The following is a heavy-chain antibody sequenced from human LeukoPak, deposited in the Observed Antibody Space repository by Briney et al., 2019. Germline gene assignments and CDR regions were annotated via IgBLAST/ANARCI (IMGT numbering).Heavy chain of an antibody. CDR3: ARDGLSYTNPNNWFDP. CDR2: ISAYNGDT. CDR1: GYPFTSYD. V-gene: IGHV1-18*01. D-gene: IGHD2-2*02. Sequence: ASVKVSCNASGYPFTSYDINWLRQAPGQGLEWMGWISAYNGDTNYAQNLQGRVTMTTDTSTDTAYMELRSLRSDDTAVYYCARDGLSYTNPNNWFDPWGQGTLVTVSS. J-gene: IGHJ5*02.